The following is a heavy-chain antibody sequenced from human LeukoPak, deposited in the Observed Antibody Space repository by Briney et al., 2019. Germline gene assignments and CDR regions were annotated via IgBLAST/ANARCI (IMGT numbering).Heavy chain of an antibody. D-gene: IGHD3-10*01. CDR1: GGSISSGNYY. CDR3: AASLRGAIDY. J-gene: IGHJ4*02. V-gene: IGHV4-31*03. CDR2: IHYSGST. Sequence: SETLSLTCTVSGGSISSGNYYYSWIRQHPGKGLEWIGYIHYSGSTYYNPSLKTRVTMSVDTSKTQFSLNLSSVTAADTAVYYCAASLRGAIDYWGQGTLVTVFS.